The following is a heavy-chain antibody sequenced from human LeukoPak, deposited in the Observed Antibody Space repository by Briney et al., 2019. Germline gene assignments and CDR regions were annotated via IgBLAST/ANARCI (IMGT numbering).Heavy chain of an antibody. D-gene: IGHD1-26*01. CDR3: ARSREECSGICEFDY. J-gene: IGHJ4*02. Sequence: GASVKVSCKTSGYTFSSYAMHWVRQAPGQRLEWMGWINGGNGNTKYSQKFQGRVTITRDTSASTAYMQLSSLRSEDTAVYYCARSREECSGICEFDYWGQGTLVTVSS. CDR1: GYTFSSYA. CDR2: INGGNGNT. V-gene: IGHV1-3*01.